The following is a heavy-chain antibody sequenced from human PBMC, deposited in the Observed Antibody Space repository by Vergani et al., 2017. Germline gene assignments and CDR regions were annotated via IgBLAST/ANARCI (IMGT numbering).Heavy chain of an antibody. V-gene: IGHV4-31*03. J-gene: IGHJ6*02. Sequence: QVQLQESGPGLVKPSQTLSLTCTVSGGSISSGGYYWSWIRQHPGKGREWNGYLYYSGRTYYNQSLKRRVTISVVTSKNQFPLKRSSVTAADTALYYCGRVPGWLGGMDVWGQGTTVTVSS. CDR3: GRVPGWLGGMDV. CDR1: GGSISSGGYY. D-gene: IGHD3-10*01. CDR2: LYYSGRT.